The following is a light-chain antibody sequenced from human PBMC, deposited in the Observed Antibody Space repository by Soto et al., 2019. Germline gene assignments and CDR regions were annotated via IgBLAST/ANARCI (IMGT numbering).Light chain of an antibody. J-gene: IGLJ2*01. Sequence: QSVLTQSPSASASLGASVKLTCTLSSGHSNNAIAWHQQQPEKGPRYLMKVNSDGSHSKGDGIPDRFSGSSSGAERYLTISSLQSEDEADYYCQTYDAGIQVFGGGTKVTVL. V-gene: IGLV4-69*01. CDR3: QTYDAGIQV. CDR2: VNSDGSH. CDR1: SGHSNNA.